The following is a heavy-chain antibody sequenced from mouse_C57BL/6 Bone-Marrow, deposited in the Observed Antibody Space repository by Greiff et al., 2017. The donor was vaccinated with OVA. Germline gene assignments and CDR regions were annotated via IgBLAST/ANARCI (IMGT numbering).Heavy chain of an antibody. Sequence: VKLQESGAELVRPGSSVKLSCKASGYTFTSYWMHWVKQRPIQGLEWIGNIDPSDSETHYNQKFKDKATLTVDKSSSTAYMQLSSLTSEDSAVYYCVSPLSTTVFAYWGQGTLVTVSA. J-gene: IGHJ3*01. CDR1: GYTFTSYW. D-gene: IGHD1-1*01. CDR2: IDPSDSET. V-gene: IGHV1-52*01. CDR3: VSPLSTTVFAY.